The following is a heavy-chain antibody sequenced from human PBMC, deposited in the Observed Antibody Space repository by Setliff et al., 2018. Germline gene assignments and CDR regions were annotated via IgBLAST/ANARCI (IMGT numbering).Heavy chain of an antibody. CDR3: ARGRRITMIVVPPGVFDI. Sequence: PSETLSLTCAVYGGSLSGYYWSWIRQPPGKGPEWIGEIDRSGITNYNPSLKSRVTISIDTSKNQSSLRLSSVTDTDTAVYYCARGRRITMIVVPPGVFDIWGQGTMVTVS. CDR1: GGSLSGYY. D-gene: IGHD3-22*01. V-gene: IGHV4-34*01. CDR2: IDRSGIT. J-gene: IGHJ3*02.